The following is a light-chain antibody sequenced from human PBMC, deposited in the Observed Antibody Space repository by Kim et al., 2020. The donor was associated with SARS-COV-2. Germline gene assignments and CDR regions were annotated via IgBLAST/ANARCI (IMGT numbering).Light chain of an antibody. Sequence: PGTGDTLSRRASPSFSGSYLAWCHKKPGRPPRLHIFGASSRATGIADRFNGSGSGTKFTFTISRLGPEDYAVDYYRQYDSPPRVTFGEGTKVDIK. J-gene: IGKJ4*01. CDR1: PSFSGSY. CDR3: RQYDSPPRVT. CDR2: GAS. V-gene: IGKV3-20*01.